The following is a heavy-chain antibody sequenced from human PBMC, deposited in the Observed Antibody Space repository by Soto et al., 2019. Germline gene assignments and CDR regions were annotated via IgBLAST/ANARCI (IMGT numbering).Heavy chain of an antibody. V-gene: IGHV1-24*01. Sequence: QVRLIQSGTEVKKPGASVKVSCSLSGSALTELSLHWVRQAPGKGLEWMGCSDREDGETFYAQKFAGRLTITDDTSTNTAYMELRSLGSEDTAVYYCTRGNWFDPWGQGTLVAVSS. CDR3: TRGNWFDP. CDR1: GSALTELS. J-gene: IGHJ5*02. CDR2: SDREDGET.